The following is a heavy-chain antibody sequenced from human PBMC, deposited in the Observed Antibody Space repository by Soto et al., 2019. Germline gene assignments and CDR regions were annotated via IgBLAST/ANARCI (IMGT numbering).Heavy chain of an antibody. J-gene: IGHJ6*03. CDR1: GDTFSDYY. CDR3: ARESGGATATLDYYYFYMDV. V-gene: IGHV1-2*04. CDR2: INPNSGAT. D-gene: IGHD5-12*01. Sequence: QVQLVQSGAEVRKPGASVTVSCRTSGDTFSDYYIHWVRQAPGQGLEWMGWINPNSGATNYAQKLRGWVTMTRDTSIRTVYMQLSRLRSDDTAVYHCARESGGATATLDYYYFYMDVWGTGTTVTVSS.